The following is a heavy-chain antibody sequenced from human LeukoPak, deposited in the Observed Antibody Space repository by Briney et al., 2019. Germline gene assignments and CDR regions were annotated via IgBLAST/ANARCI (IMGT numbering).Heavy chain of an antibody. Sequence: GGSLRLSCAASGFSFSSYEMNWVRQAPGKGLEWVSHISSDGHAGTYVDSVRGRFTMSRDNAKNFLFLQMNGLRAEDTAVYYCARDTLNGPFVISLDYWGQGALVTVSS. D-gene: IGHD3-9*01. V-gene: IGHV3-48*03. CDR2: ISSDGHAG. CDR3: ARDTLNGPFVISLDY. J-gene: IGHJ4*02. CDR1: GFSFSSYE.